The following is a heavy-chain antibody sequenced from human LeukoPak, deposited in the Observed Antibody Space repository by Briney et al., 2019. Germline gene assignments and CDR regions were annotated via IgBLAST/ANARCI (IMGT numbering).Heavy chain of an antibody. CDR3: ARDTYYYNSGGYYRGALDY. V-gene: IGHV4-59*01. Sequence: SETLSLTCTVSGGSISSYFWSWIRQPPGKGLEWIGCIYYSGSTNYNPSLKSRVTISLDTSKNQFSLKLSSVTAADTAVYYSARDTYYYNSGGYYRGALDYWGQGTLVTVPS. CDR1: GGSISSYF. CDR2: IYYSGST. J-gene: IGHJ4*02. D-gene: IGHD3-22*01.